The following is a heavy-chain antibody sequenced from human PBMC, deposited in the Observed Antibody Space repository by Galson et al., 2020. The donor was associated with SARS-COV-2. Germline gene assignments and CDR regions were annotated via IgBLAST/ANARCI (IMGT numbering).Heavy chain of an antibody. CDR1: GGSISSGGYY. CDR2: IYYSGST. V-gene: IGHV4-31*03. Sequence: SETLSLTCTVSGGSISSGGYYWSWIRQHPGKGLEWIGYIYYSGSTYYNPSLKSRVTISVDTSKNQFSLKLSSVTAADTAVYYCAREGGSGYYPYYNWFDPWGQGTLVTVSS. D-gene: IGHD3-22*01. J-gene: IGHJ5*02. CDR3: AREGGSGYYPYYNWFDP.